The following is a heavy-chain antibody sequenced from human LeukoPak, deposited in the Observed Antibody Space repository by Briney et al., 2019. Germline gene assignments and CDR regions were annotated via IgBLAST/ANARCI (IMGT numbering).Heavy chain of an antibody. V-gene: IGHV5-51*01. J-gene: IGHJ6*02. CDR2: IYPGDSDT. CDR1: GYSFTSYW. CDR3: ARLSYLNYYYYYGMDV. D-gene: IGHD1-26*01. Sequence: GESLKISGKGSGYSFTSYWIGWVRQMPGKGLEWMGIIYPGDSDTRYSASFQGQVTISADKSISTAYLQWSSLKASDTAMYYCARLSYLNYYYYYGMDVWGQGTTVTVSS.